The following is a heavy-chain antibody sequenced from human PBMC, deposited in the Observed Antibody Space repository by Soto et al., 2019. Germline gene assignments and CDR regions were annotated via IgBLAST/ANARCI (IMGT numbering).Heavy chain of an antibody. CDR2: ISWDGGST. CDR1: GFTFDDYA. Sequence: GGSLRLSCAASGFTFDDYAMHWVRQAPGKGLEWVSLISWDGGSTYYADSVKGRFTISRDNSKNSLHLQMNSLRAEDTALYYCAKDMSLLRSYYYYGMDVWGQGTTVTVSS. D-gene: IGHD2-15*01. CDR3: AKDMSLLRSYYYYGMDV. J-gene: IGHJ6*02. V-gene: IGHV3-43D*04.